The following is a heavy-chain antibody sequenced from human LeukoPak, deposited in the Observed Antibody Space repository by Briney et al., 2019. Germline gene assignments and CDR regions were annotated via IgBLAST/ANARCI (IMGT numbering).Heavy chain of an antibody. D-gene: IGHD6-19*01. J-gene: IGHJ4*02. CDR3: AAFEEGAVAGVDY. CDR2: IVVGSGNT. V-gene: IGHV1-58*01. CDR1: GITFTSSA. Sequence: SVKVSCKASGITFTSSAVQWVRQARGQRLEWIGWIVVGSGNTNYAQKFQERVTITRDMSTSTAYMELSSLRSEDTAVYYCAAFEEGAVAGVDYWGQGTLVTVSS.